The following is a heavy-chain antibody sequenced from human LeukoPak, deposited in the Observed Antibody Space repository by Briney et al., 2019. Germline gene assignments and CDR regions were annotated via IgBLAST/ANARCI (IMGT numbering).Heavy chain of an antibody. CDR3: AKRLSYYFDH. J-gene: IGHJ4*02. CDR2: ISSSAAKT. D-gene: IGHD1-1*01. Sequence: GGSLRLSCSASGFTLSSYDMAWVRQAPGKGLEYLSGISSSAAKTYYPDSVKGRFTISRDNSKNTVYLEINSLRVEDTAVYYCAKRLSYYFDHWGQGTLVTVSS. V-gene: IGHV3-23*01. CDR1: GFTLSSYD.